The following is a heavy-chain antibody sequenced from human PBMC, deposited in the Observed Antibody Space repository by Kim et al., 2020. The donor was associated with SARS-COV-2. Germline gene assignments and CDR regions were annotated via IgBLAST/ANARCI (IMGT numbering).Heavy chain of an antibody. CDR3: AKDDYGDYRGGFDI. D-gene: IGHD4-17*01. V-gene: IGHV3-30*18. CDR2: ISYDGSNK. CDR1: GFTFSSYG. J-gene: IGHJ3*02. Sequence: GGSLRLSCAASGFTFSSYGMHWVRQAPGKGLEWVAVISYDGSNKYYADSVKGRFTISRDNSKNTLYLQMNSLRAEDTAVYYCAKDDYGDYRGGFDIWGQG.